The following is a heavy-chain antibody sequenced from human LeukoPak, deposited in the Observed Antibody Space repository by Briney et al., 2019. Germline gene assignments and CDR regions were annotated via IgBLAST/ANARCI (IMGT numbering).Heavy chain of an antibody. CDR1: GFTFSSYA. Sequence: GGSLRLSCAASGFTFSSYAMNWVRQAPGKGLEWVSAISGSGGSTYYADSVKGRFTISRDNSKNTLYLQMNSLRAEDTAVYYCAKGEYSSSYYFDYWGQGTLVTVSP. CDR2: ISGSGGST. J-gene: IGHJ4*02. CDR3: AKGEYSSSYYFDY. D-gene: IGHD6-6*01. V-gene: IGHV3-23*01.